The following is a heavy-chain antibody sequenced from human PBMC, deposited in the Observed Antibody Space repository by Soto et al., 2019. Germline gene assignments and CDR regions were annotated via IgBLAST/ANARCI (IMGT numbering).Heavy chain of an antibody. D-gene: IGHD3-10*01. CDR3: ARGAVRGVTHYYYYGMDV. V-gene: IGHV1-8*01. CDR2: MNPNRGNT. J-gene: IGHJ6*02. CDR1: GYTFTSYD. Sequence: QVQLVQSGAEVKKPGASVKVSCKASGYTFTSYDINWVRQATGQGLEWMGWMNPNRGNTGYAQKFQGRVTMTRDTSISTAYMELSSLRSEDTAVYYCARGAVRGVTHYYYYGMDVWGQGTTVTVSS.